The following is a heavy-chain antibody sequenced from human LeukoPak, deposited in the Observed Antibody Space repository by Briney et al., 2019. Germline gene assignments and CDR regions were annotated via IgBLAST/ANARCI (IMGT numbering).Heavy chain of an antibody. D-gene: IGHD3-10*01. CDR1: GGSISSHY. Sequence: SETLSLTCTVSGGSISSHYWSWIRQPPGKGLEWIGYIYHSGSTNYNPSLKSRVTISVDTSKNQFSLKLSSVAAADTAVYYCARDTGITISSWGQGTLVTVSS. CDR2: IYHSGST. V-gene: IGHV4-59*11. J-gene: IGHJ4*02. CDR3: ARDTGITISS.